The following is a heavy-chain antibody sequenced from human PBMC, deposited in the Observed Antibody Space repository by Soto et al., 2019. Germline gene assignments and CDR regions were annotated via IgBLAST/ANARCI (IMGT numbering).Heavy chain of an antibody. V-gene: IGHV4-30-4*01. CDR2: IYYSGST. CDR1: GGSISSGDYY. D-gene: IGHD3-22*01. J-gene: IGHJ5*02. CDR3: ARGYYDSSGYYHGWFDR. Sequence: SETLSLTCTVSGGSISSGDYYWSWIRQPPGKGLEWIGYIYYSGSTYYNPSLKSRVTISVDTSKNQFSLKLSSVTAADTAVYYCARGYYDSSGYYHGWFDRWGQGNLVTVCS.